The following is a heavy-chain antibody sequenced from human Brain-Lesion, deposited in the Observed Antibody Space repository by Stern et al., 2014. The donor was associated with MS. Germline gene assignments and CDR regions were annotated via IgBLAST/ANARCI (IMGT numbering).Heavy chain of an antibody. CDR2: INPNTGGT. D-gene: IGHD3-3*01. Sequence: QMQLVQSGAEVKKPGASVKVSCKTSGYIFTGYYIHWVRQAPGQGLEWMGWINPNTGGTKYAKKFQGRVTMNRDTSISTAYVELSSLTSDDTAVYYCARDQRGITIFGVVTDYYYLGMDVWGQGTTVTVSS. CDR1: GYIFTGYY. V-gene: IGHV1-2*02. CDR3: ARDQRGITIFGVVTDYYYLGMDV. J-gene: IGHJ6*02.